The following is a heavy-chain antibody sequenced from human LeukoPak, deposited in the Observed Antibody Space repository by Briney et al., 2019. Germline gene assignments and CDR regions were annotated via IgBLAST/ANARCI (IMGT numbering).Heavy chain of an antibody. J-gene: IGHJ6*03. Sequence: GASVKVSCKTSGYTFTGYYVHWVRQAPGQGLEWMGWINPNSGGTNYAQKFQGRVTMTRDTSISTAYMEVSRLRSDDTAMFYCARATGSVDYYYIDVWGKGTTVTVSS. CDR3: ARATGSVDYYYIDV. D-gene: IGHD1-1*01. V-gene: IGHV1-2*02. CDR2: INPNSGGT. CDR1: GYTFTGYY.